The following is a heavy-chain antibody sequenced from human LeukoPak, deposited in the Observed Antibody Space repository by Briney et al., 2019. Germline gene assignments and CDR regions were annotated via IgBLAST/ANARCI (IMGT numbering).Heavy chain of an antibody. J-gene: IGHJ3*02. V-gene: IGHV4-59*01. D-gene: IGHD3-10*01. CDR1: GGSISSYC. CDR3: ARGARLLWFGESDAFDI. Sequence: PSETLSLTCTVSGGSISSYCWSWIRQPPGKGLEWIGYIYYSGSTNYNPSLKSRVTISVDTSKNQFSLKLSSVTAADTAVYYCARGARLLWFGESDAFDIWGQGTMVTVSS. CDR2: IYYSGST.